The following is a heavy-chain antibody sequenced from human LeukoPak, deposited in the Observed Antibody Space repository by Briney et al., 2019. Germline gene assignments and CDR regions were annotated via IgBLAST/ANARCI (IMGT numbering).Heavy chain of an antibody. J-gene: IGHJ6*04. CDR3: AELGITMIGGV. Sequence: GGSLRLSCAASGFTFSTYSMNWVRQAPGKGLEWVSSITSSSASIYYADSVKGRFTISRDNAKNSLYLQMNSLRAEDTAVYYCAELGITMIGGVWGKGTTVTISS. CDR1: GFTFSTYS. CDR2: ITSSSASI. D-gene: IGHD3-10*02. V-gene: IGHV3-21*01.